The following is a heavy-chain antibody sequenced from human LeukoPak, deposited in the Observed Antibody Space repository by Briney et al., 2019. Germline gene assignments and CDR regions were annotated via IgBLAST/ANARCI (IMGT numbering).Heavy chain of an antibody. Sequence: PGGSLGLSCAASGFSVSGNYMNWVRQAPGKGLEWVSVIYSGGSTYYADSVKGRFTISRDNSKNTLYLQMNSLRAEDTAVYYCARVMTTYYYGVDVWGQGTTVTVSS. CDR2: IYSGGST. CDR3: ARVMTTYYYGVDV. J-gene: IGHJ6*02. CDR1: GFSVSGNY. V-gene: IGHV3-66*01. D-gene: IGHD4-11*01.